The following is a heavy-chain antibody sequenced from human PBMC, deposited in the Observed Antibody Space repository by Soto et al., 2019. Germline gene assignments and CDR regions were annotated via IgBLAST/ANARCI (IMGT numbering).Heavy chain of an antibody. Sequence: RGALKLSCAASGFTFSTYGMQWVRQAPGKGLEWVAVISYDGYLKYYVDDVKGRFTVARDNFKHTLFLEMNCLRVEDTVVYVCAKDFKVSGSHYGTLNYYYGMDVWGQGTTVTSP. CDR2: ISYDGYLK. D-gene: IGHD3-10*01. CDR1: GFTFSTYG. CDR3: AKDFKVSGSHYGTLNYYYGMDV. V-gene: IGHV3-30*18. J-gene: IGHJ6*02.